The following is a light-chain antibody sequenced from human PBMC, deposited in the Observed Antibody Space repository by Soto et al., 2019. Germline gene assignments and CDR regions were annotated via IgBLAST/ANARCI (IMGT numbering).Light chain of an antibody. Sequence: EIVLTQSPGTLSLSPGERATLSCRASQSVNNNYLAWYQQKPGQAPRLLIYGASSRDTGIPDRFSGSGSGTDFPLTISRLEPEDFAVYYCQQYGSSQYTFGQGTKLEIK. CDR1: QSVNNNY. CDR3: QQYGSSQYT. CDR2: GAS. V-gene: IGKV3-20*01. J-gene: IGKJ2*01.